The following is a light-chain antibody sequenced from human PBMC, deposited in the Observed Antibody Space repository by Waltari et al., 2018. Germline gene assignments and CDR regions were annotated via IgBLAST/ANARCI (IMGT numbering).Light chain of an antibody. Sequence: DIVLTQSTLSLTVTPGEPASISCRSSQSLLHSNGFNYLDWFVKKQGQSPHLLIYLGSNRASGVPDMVTGSGSGTDFTLQISRVEAEDVGVYFCMQTTQTPWTFGQGTKVEI. CDR3: MQTTQTPWT. J-gene: IGKJ1*01. CDR2: LGS. CDR1: QSLLHSNGFNY. V-gene: IGKV2-28*01.